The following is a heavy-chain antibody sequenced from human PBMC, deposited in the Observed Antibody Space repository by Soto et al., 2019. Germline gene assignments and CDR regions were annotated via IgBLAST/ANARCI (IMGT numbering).Heavy chain of an antibody. CDR3: ARAGVAGTRPLDY. V-gene: IGHV4-4*02. CDR2: IFHSGST. CDR1: GGSISSSNW. J-gene: IGHJ4*02. Sequence: QVQLQESGPGLVKPSGTLSLTCAVSGGSISSSNWWSWVRQPPGKGLEWIGEIFHSGSTNYNPSLKSRVTILVDKSKNQCSLKLSSVTAADTAVDYCARAGVAGTRPLDYWGQGILVTVSS. D-gene: IGHD6-19*01.